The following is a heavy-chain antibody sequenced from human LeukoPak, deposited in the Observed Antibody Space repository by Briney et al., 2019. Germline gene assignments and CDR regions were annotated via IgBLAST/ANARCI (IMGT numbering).Heavy chain of an antibody. CDR1: GFTFSSYA. CDR3: ARDCLSVGQQPADY. J-gene: IGHJ4*02. CDR2: ISYDGSNK. Sequence: GGSLRLSCAASGFTFSSYAMHWVRQAPGKGLEWVAVISYDGSNKYYADSVKGRFTISRDNSKNTLYLQMNSLRAEDTAVYYCARDCLSVGQQPADYWGQGTLVTVSS. D-gene: IGHD6-13*01. V-gene: IGHV3-30-3*01.